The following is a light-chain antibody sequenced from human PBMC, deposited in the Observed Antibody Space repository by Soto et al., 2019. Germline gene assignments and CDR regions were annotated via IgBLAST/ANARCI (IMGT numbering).Light chain of an antibody. CDR2: NYN. CDR1: NIGSKN. Sequence: SYELTQPLSESVALGQTARISCGGNNIGSKNVHWYQQKPGQALVLVIYNYNSRPSGIPERFSGSNSGSSANLTISRAQAEDEADYSCQVWDTSAALIGGGTKLTVL. J-gene: IGLJ2*01. CDR3: QVWDTSAAL. V-gene: IGLV3-9*01.